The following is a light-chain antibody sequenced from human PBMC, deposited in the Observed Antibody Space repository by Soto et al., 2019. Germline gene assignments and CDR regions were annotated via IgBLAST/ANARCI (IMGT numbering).Light chain of an antibody. Sequence: EMVLTQSPGTLSLSPGERATLSCRASQSVTSSFLAWYQQKPGQAPRLLIYGASSRATGIPDRFSGSGSGTDCTLAISRLEPGDFAVYYCQQYGSSPRAFGQGTKVDIK. CDR2: GAS. CDR1: QSVTSSF. CDR3: QQYGSSPRA. J-gene: IGKJ1*01. V-gene: IGKV3-20*01.